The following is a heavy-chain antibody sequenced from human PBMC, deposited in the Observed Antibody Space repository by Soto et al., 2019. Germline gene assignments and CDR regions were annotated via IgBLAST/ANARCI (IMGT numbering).Heavy chain of an antibody. CDR2: IYYSGST. J-gene: IGHJ3*02. CDR1: GGSISSYY. V-gene: IGHV4-59*01. Sequence: QVQLQESGPGLVKPSETLSLTCTVSGGSISSYYWSWIRQPPGKGLEWIGYIYYSGSTNYNPSLKSRVTISVDTSKIQFSLKLSAVTAADTAVYYCARGVRITIVSARAFDIWGQGTMVTVSS. D-gene: IGHD3-3*01. CDR3: ARGVRITIVSARAFDI.